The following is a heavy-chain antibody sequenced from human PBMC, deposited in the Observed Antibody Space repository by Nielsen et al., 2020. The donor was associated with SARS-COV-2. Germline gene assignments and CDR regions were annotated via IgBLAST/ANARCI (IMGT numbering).Heavy chain of an antibody. CDR2: ISSSGTYM. J-gene: IGHJ4*02. Sequence: GGSLRLSCVASGFTFRTYSMNWVRQAPGKGLEWVASISSSGTYMYYADSVKGRLTISRDNAKNSLYLQMNSLRAEDTALYYCAKDIEVVPAAPFDYWGQGTLVTVSS. CDR1: GFTFRTYS. CDR3: AKDIEVVPAAPFDY. V-gene: IGHV3-21*04. D-gene: IGHD2-2*01.